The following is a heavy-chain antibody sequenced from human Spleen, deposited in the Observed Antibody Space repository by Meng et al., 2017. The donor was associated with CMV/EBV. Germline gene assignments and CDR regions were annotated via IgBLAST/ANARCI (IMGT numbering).Heavy chain of an antibody. J-gene: IGHJ5*02. V-gene: IGHV3-21*01. CDR3: ARDLAYCGGDCYPNWFDP. D-gene: IGHD2-21*01. CDR1: GFTFSSYS. Sequence: GESLKISCAASGFTFSSYSMNWVRQAPGKGLQWVSSISSSSSSIYYADSVKGRFTISRDNAKSSLYLQMNSLRAEDTAVYYCARDLAYCGGDCYPNWFDPWGQGTLVTVSS. CDR2: ISSSSSSI.